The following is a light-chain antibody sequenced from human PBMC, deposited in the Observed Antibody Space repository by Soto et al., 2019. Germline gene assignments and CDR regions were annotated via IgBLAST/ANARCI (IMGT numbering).Light chain of an antibody. V-gene: IGLV4-69*01. CDR3: QTWGTGNVV. Sequence: QLVLTQSPSASASLGASVKLTCTLSSGHSSYAIAWHQLQPEKGPRYLMKLNSDGSHSKGDGIPDRFSGSSSGAERYLTISSLQSEDEADYYCQTWGTGNVVFGGGTKVTVL. J-gene: IGLJ2*01. CDR2: LNSDGSH. CDR1: SGHSSYA.